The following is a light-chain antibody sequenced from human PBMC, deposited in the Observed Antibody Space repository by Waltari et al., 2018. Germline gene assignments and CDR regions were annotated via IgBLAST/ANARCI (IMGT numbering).Light chain of an antibody. V-gene: IGLV3-21*03. CDR3: QVWEGSSDHYV. CDR1: NIGGKT. CDR2: DDS. Sequence: SYVLTQPASVSVAPGKTARITGEGNNIGGKTVHWYQLRPGQAPVLVVHDDSDRPSGIPERFSGSNSGNTATLTISGVEVGDEGDYYCQVWEGSSDHYVFGTGTAVSV. J-gene: IGLJ1*01.